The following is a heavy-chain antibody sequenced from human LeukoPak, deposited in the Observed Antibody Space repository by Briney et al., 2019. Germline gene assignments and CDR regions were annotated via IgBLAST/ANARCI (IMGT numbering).Heavy chain of an antibody. CDR1: GGTFSSYA. Sequence: ASVKVSCKASGGTFSSYAISWVRQAPGQGLEWMGGIIPIFGTANYAQKFQGRVTITADKSTSTAYMELSSLGSEDTAVYYCARLSQSSPVDDYWGQGTLVTVSS. J-gene: IGHJ4*02. CDR2: IIPIFGTA. V-gene: IGHV1-69*06. CDR3: ARLSQSSPVDDY. D-gene: IGHD2-15*01.